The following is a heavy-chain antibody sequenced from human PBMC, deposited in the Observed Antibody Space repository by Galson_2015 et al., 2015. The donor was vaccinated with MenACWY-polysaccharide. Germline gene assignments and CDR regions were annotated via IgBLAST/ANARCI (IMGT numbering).Heavy chain of an antibody. D-gene: IGHD2-15*01. CDR1: GLRFSGSG. J-gene: IGHJ3*01. CDR2: IQYDGSKI. CDR3: AREGSRIVFHAFDV. V-gene: IGHV3-33*05. Sequence: SLRLSCAASGLRFSGSGMHWVRQAPGTGLEWVAVIQYDGSKIVYADSVTGRFTVSRDNSKNTLYLEMNSLRAEDTAVYYCAREGSRIVFHAFDVWGQGTMVIVSS.